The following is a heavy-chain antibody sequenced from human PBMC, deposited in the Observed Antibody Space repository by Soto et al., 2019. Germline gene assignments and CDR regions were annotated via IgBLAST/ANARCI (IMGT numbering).Heavy chain of an antibody. V-gene: IGHV3-9*01. CDR2: ISWNSGSI. CDR1: GFTFDDYA. J-gene: IGHJ6*02. D-gene: IGHD4-4*01. CDR3: AKDGPYSNPYYYYGMDV. Sequence: EVQLVESGGGLVQPGRSLRLSCAASGFTFDDYAMHWVRQAPGKGLEWVSGISWNSGSIGYADSVKGRFTISRDNAKNSLYLQMNRLRAEDTALYYCAKDGPYSNPYYYYGMDVWGQGTTVTVSS.